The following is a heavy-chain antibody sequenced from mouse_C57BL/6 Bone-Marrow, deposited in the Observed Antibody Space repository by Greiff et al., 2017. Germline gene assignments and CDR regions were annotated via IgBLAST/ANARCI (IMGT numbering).Heavy chain of an antibody. D-gene: IGHD1-1*01. CDR2: ISDGGSYT. Sequence: EVKVVESGGGLVKPGGSLKLSCAASGFTFSSYAMSWVRQTPEKRLEWVATISDGGSYTYYPDNVKGRFTISRDNAKNNLYLQMSHLKSEDTAMYYCARHGSSSFAYWGQGTLVTVSA. CDR1: GFTFSSYA. CDR3: ARHGSSSFAY. J-gene: IGHJ3*01. V-gene: IGHV5-4*03.